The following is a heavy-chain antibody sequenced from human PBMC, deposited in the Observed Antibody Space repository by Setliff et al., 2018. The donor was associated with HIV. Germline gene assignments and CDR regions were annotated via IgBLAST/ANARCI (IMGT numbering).Heavy chain of an antibody. D-gene: IGHD3-9*01. Sequence: GESLRLSCAASGFTFSSYSMNWVRQTPGKGLEWVSYISSSDTTIYYADSVKGRFTISRDNAKNSLYLQMSSLRAEDTAVYCCARDSSRGYLDWLSLKYYYSYYIDVWGKGTTVTVSS. CDR3: ARDSSRGYLDWLSLKYYYSYYIDV. V-gene: IGHV3-48*01. CDR2: ISSSDTTI. CDR1: GFTFSSYS. J-gene: IGHJ6*03.